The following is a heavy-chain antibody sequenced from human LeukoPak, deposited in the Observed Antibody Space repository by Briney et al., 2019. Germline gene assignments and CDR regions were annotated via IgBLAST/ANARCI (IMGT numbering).Heavy chain of an antibody. CDR3: ARAQYCSGGSCYLRWRLGALDY. D-gene: IGHD2-15*01. J-gene: IGHJ4*02. Sequence: PSETLSLTCAVSGYSLGKNYYWGWIRQSPGKGLEWIGRIYGRASTSYNPSLMNRVTMSVDTSKNHFSLQLTSVTAADTAVYYCARAQYCSGGSCYLRWRLGALDYWGQGTLVTVSS. CDR1: GYSLGKNYY. CDR2: IYGRAST. V-gene: IGHV4-38-2*01.